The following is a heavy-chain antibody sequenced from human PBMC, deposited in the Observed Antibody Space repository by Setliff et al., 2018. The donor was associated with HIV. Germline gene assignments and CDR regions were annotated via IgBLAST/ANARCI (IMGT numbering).Heavy chain of an antibody. Sequence: PSETLSLTCTVSGGSITSGNYFWTWIRQPAGKGLEWIGHIYTDGSTNYNPSFRSRVTISVDSSKNQFSLKLSSVTAADTAVYYCARDAGWLQFPYFDYWGQGTLVTVSS. V-gene: IGHV4-61*09. CDR1: GGSITSGNYF. CDR2: IYTDGST. CDR3: ARDAGWLQFPYFDY. D-gene: IGHD5-12*01. J-gene: IGHJ4*01.